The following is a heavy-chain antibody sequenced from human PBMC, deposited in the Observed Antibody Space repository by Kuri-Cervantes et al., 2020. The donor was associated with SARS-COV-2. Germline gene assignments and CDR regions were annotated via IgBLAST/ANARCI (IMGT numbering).Heavy chain of an antibody. J-gene: IGHJ4*02. CDR3: ARHEVLITFGGVIVSYFDY. Sequence: SETLSLTGTVSGGSISSSSYYWGWSRQPPGKGLEWIGSIYYSGSTSYNPSLKSRVTISVDTSKNQFSLQLSSVTAADTAVYYCARHEVLITFGGVIVSYFDYWGQGPLVTVSS. CDR1: GGSISSSSYY. CDR2: IYYSGST. V-gene: IGHV4-39*01. D-gene: IGHD3-16*02.